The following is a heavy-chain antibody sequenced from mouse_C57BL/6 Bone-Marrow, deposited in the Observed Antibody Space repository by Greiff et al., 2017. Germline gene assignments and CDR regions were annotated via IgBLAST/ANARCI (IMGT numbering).Heavy chain of an antibody. D-gene: IGHD2-12*01. V-gene: IGHV5-9*01. J-gene: IGHJ2*01. Sequence: EVKLVESGGGLVKPGGSLKLSCAASGFTFSSYTMSWVRQTPEKRLEWVATISGGGGNTYYPDSVKGRFTISRDNAKNTLYLQMSSLRSEDTALYYCARSYYSPFDYWGQGTTLTVSS. CDR2: ISGGGGNT. CDR1: GFTFSSYT. CDR3: ARSYYSPFDY.